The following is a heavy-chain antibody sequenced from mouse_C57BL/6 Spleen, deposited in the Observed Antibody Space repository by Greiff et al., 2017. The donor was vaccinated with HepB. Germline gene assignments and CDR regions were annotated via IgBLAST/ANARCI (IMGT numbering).Heavy chain of an antibody. CDR1: GFSLTSYA. CDR3: ARHYYGSSYGAAWFAY. V-gene: IGHV2-9-1*01. CDR2: IWTGGGT. Sequence: VKLVESGPGLVAPSQSLSITCTVSGFSLTSYAISWVRQPPGKGLEWLGVIWTGGGTNYNSALKSRLSISKDNSKSQVFLKMNSLQTDDTARYYCARHYYGSSYGAAWFAYWGQGTLVTVSA. J-gene: IGHJ3*01. D-gene: IGHD1-1*01.